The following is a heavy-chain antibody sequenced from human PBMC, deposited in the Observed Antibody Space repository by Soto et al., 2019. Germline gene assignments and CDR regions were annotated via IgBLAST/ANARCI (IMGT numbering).Heavy chain of an antibody. J-gene: IGHJ4*02. D-gene: IGHD3-3*01. CDR3: GRIEWSTVFDY. V-gene: IGHV4-30-4*01. Sequence: PSEPLRLTYTVSGGSISSGDYYWSWIRQPPGKGLEWIAYIYYSGSTYYNPSLKSRVTISVDTSKNQFSLKLSSVTAADTAVYYCGRIEWSTVFDYWVQGTLVTVSS. CDR1: GGSISSGDYY. CDR2: IYYSGST.